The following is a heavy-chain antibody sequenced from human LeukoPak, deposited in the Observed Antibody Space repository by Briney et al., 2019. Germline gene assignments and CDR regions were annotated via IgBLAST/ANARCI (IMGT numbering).Heavy chain of an antibody. CDR2: IYYTGSS. D-gene: IGHD2-15*01. V-gene: IGHV4-39*02. J-gene: IGHJ4*02. CDR3: ARDCSGGSCFSGPFEY. Sequence: SETLSLTCTVSCGSISYSSYYWGWIRQPPGKELEWIGSIYYTGSSYYNPSLKSRVTISVDTSKNQFSLKLRSVTAADTAVYYCARDCSGGSCFSGPFEYWGQGTLVTVSS. CDR1: CGSISYSSYY.